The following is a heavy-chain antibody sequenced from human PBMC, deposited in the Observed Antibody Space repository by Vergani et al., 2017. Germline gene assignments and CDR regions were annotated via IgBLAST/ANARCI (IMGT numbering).Heavy chain of an antibody. J-gene: IGHJ6*02. CDR3: VSAQGTLCFCSYYYYGMDV. Sequence: EVQLVESGGGLVQPGGSLRLSRSASGFTFSSYAMHWVRQATGKGLEYVSAISSNGGSTYYADSVKCIFTISRDNSKNTLYFQMSSLRAEDTAVYYCVSAQGTLCFCSYYYYGMDVWGQGTTVTVSS. CDR2: ISSNGGST. D-gene: IGHD3-10*02. CDR1: GFTFSSYA. V-gene: IGHV3-64D*06.